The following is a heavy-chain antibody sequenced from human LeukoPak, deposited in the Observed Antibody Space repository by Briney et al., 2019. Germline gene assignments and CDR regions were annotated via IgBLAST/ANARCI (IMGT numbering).Heavy chain of an antibody. CDR3: AREVATDNGAFDI. CDR2: IYYSGST. D-gene: IGHD5-12*01. J-gene: IGHJ3*02. CDR1: GGSISSGDYY. V-gene: IGHV4-30-4*01. Sequence: PSETLSLTCTVSGGSISSGDYYWSWIRQPPGKGLEWIGYIYYSGSTYYNQSLKSRVTISVDTSKNQFSLKPSSVTAADTAVYYCAREVATDNGAFDIWGQGTMVTVSS.